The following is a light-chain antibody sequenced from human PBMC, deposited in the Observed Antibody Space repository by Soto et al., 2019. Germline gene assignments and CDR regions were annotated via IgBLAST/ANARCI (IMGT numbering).Light chain of an antibody. Sequence: DIQLTQSPSFLSASVGDRVTITCRASQGISSYLAWYQQKPGKAPKLLIYAASTLQSGVPSRFSGSGSGTEFTLTISSLQPEDFATYYCQQLNSYHLITCGQGTRLEIK. V-gene: IGKV1-9*01. J-gene: IGKJ5*01. CDR3: QQLNSYHLIT. CDR1: QGISSY. CDR2: AAS.